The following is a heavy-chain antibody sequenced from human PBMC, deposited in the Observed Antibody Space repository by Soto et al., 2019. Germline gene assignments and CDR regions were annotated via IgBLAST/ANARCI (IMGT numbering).Heavy chain of an antibody. D-gene: IGHD6-19*01. J-gene: IGHJ6*02. CDR3: ARDGGWYSYYYYRMDV. CDR2: INAGNGNT. CDR1: GYTFTSYA. V-gene: IGHV1-3*01. Sequence: QVQLVQSGAEVKKPGASVKVSCKASGYTFTSYAMHWVRQAPGQRLEWMGWINAGNGNTKYSQKFQGRVTITRDTSASTAYMELSSLRSEDTAVYYCARDGGWYSYYYYRMDVWGQGTTVTVSS.